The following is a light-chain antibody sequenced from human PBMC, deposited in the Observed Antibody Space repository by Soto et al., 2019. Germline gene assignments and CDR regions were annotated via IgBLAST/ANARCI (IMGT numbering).Light chain of an antibody. V-gene: IGKV3-20*01. Sequence: EIVLTQSPATLSVSPGERATLSCRASQGIGNTYSAWYQQNPGQPPRLLIYGGSSRATGIPVRFSGSGSETEFTLTITRQEHEDSAMYYCQQDSCSRTFGQGTKVDIK. J-gene: IGKJ1*01. CDR1: QGIGNTY. CDR3: QQDSCSRT. CDR2: GGS.